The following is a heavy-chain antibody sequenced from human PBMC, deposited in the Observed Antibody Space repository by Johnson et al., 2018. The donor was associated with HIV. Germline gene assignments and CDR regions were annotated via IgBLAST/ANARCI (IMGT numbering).Heavy chain of an antibody. CDR3: AKDLSTAYYDSSEDTFDI. J-gene: IGHJ3*02. CDR2: SGSGGST. Sequence: VQLVESGGGLIQPGGSLRLSCAASGFTVSSNYMSWVRQAPGKGLEWVSAISGSGGSTYYADSVKGRFTISRDNSKNTLYLQMNSLRAEDTAVYYCAKDLSTAYYDSSEDTFDIWGQGTMVTVSS. CDR1: GFTVSSNY. V-gene: IGHV3-23*04. D-gene: IGHD3-22*01.